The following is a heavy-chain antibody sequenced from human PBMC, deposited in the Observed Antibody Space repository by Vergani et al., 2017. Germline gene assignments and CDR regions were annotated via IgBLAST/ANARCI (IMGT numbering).Heavy chain of an antibody. CDR3: ARSFAGYYDSSGYYFAGFDY. J-gene: IGHJ4*02. CDR2: IYYSGST. Sequence: QVLLQESGPGLVKPSQTLSLTCTVSGGSISSGDYYWSWIRQPPGKGLEWIGYIYYSGSTYYNPSLKSRVTISVDTSKNQFSLKLSSVTAADTAVYYCARSFAGYYDSSGYYFAGFDYWGQGTLVTVSS. CDR1: GGSISSGDYY. D-gene: IGHD3-22*01. V-gene: IGHV4-30-4*01.